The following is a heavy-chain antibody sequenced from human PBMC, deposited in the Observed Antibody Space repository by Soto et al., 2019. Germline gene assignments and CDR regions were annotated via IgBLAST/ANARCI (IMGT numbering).Heavy chain of an antibody. CDR2: LSRSGRTT. D-gene: IGHD3-10*01. Sequence: DVQLVESGGGLVQSGGSLRLSCSASGFSFSGYAVHWVRQAAGKGLNYVSGLSRSGRTTYYTYSVKGRFTISRHNSKNRLNPQMRSLRAEDAAVYYCVVRGRAFDHGGQETMFTVAS. J-gene: IGHJ3*01. CDR1: GFSFSGYA. CDR3: VVRGRAFDH. V-gene: IGHV3-64D*08.